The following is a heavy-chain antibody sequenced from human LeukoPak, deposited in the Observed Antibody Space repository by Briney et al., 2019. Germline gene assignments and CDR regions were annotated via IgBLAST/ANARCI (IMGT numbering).Heavy chain of an antibody. CDR1: GFTFSSYG. Sequence: GGSLRLSCAASGFTFSSYGMDWVRQAPGKGLEWVAVISYDGSDKYYSDSVKGRFTISRDNSKNTLYLQMNSLRLEDLAVYYCAREGGNYYFDSWGQGTLVTVSS. CDR3: AREGGNYYFDS. CDR2: ISYDGSDK. J-gene: IGHJ4*02. V-gene: IGHV3-30*03. D-gene: IGHD3-16*01.